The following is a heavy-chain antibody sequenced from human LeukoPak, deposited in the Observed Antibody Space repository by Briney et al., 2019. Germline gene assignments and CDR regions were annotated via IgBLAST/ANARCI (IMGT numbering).Heavy chain of an antibody. J-gene: IGHJ2*01. D-gene: IGHD4-17*01. CDR3: ARVPTVTGRGYWYFDL. V-gene: IGHV3-7*01. CDR1: GFTFRSYW. CDR2: IREDGRET. Sequence: GGSLRLSCAASGFTFRSYWMSWVRQAPGKGLEWVANIREDGRETFYVDSVKGRFTISRDNGKDSLDLQMNSLRAEDAGLYYCARVPTVTGRGYWYFDLWGRGTLVTVSS.